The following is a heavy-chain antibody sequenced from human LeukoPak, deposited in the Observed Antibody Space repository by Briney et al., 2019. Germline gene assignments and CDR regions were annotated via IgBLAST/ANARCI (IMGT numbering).Heavy chain of an antibody. CDR3: TYSSNPYYFDY. J-gene: IGHJ4*02. Sequence: PSETLSLTCTVSGGSISSSSYYWGWIRQPPGKGLEWIGSIYYSGSTYYNPSLKSRVTISVDTSKNQFSLKLRSVTAADTAVYYCTYSSNPYYFDYWGQGTLVTVSS. V-gene: IGHV4-39*01. D-gene: IGHD2-21*01. CDR1: GGSISSSSYY. CDR2: IYYSGST.